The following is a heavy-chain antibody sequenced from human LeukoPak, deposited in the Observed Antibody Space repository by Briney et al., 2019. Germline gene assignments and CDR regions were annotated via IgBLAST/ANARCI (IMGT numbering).Heavy chain of an antibody. Sequence: SLRLSCAAPGFTFDDYAMHCVRQAPGKGLEWVSGISWNSGSIGYADSVKRRFTISRDNAKNSLCLQMNSLRAEDTALYYCAKDPDKYSSSWYDYWGQGTVVTVSS. V-gene: IGHV3-9*01. J-gene: IGHJ4*02. CDR2: ISWNSGSI. D-gene: IGHD6-13*01. CDR3: AKDPDKYSSSWYDY. CDR1: GFTFDDYA.